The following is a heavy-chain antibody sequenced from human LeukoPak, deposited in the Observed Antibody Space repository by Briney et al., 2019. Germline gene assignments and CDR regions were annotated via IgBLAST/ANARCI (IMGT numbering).Heavy chain of an antibody. V-gene: IGHV1-2*02. CDR1: GYTCSGYY. CDR2: INPNSGGT. J-gene: IGHJ5*02. Sequence: ASVKVPCKASGYTCSGYYIFWVRRAPGQGLEWMGWINPNSGGTNYAPEIQGRLTMTRDTSITTAYMELSTLRSDDTAVYYCALIGDHAWFDPWGQGTLVTVSS. CDR3: ALIGDHAWFDP. D-gene: IGHD3-10*01.